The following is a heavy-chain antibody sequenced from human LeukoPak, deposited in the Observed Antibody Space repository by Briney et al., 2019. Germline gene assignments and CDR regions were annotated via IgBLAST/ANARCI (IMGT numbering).Heavy chain of an antibody. CDR2: IIPIFGTA. V-gene: IGHV1-69*05. CDR3: AVNYYGSGSYYSTGFDP. CDR1: GGTFSSYA. Sequence: ASVKVSCKASGGTFSSYAISWVRQAPGQGLEWMGGIIPIFGTANYAQKFQGRVTITTDESTSTAYMELSSLRSEDTAVYYCAVNYYGSGSYYSTGFDPWGQGTLVTVSS. D-gene: IGHD3-10*01. J-gene: IGHJ5*02.